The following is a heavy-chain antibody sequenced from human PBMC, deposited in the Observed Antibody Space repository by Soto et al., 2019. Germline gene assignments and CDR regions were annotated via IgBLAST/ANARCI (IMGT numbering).Heavy chain of an antibody. CDR1: GFTFDDYA. CDR2: ITWNSGSI. V-gene: IGHV3-9*01. D-gene: IGHD1-26*01. Sequence: GGSLRLSCAASGFTFDDYAMHWVRQAPGKGLEWVSGITWNSGSIGYADSVKGRFTISRDNAKNSLYLQMNSLRAEDTALYYCAKAGSGSHLDYWGQGTLVTVSS. J-gene: IGHJ4*02. CDR3: AKAGSGSHLDY.